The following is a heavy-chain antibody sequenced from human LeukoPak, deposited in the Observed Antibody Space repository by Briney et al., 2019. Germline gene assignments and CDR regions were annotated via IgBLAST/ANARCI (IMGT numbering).Heavy chain of an antibody. CDR1: GGSISSSSYY. CDR2: IYYSGST. CDR3: ARLPYCGGDCYPNWFDT. V-gene: IGHV4-39*07. J-gene: IGHJ5*01. D-gene: IGHD2-21*02. Sequence: PSETLSLTCTVSGGSISSSSYYWGWIRQPPGKGLEWIGMIYYSGSTYYNPSLKSRVTISADTSKNQFSLKLSSVTAADTAVYYCARLPYCGGDCYPNWFDTWGQGTLVTVSS.